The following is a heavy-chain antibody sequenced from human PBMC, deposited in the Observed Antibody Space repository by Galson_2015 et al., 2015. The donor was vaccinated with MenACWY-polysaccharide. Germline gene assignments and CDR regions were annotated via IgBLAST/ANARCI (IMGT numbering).Heavy chain of an antibody. J-gene: IGHJ4*02. CDR1: DGSISSGLYY. CDR2: INTSGST. CDR3: ASGPIDYYGSGSYYYFDH. V-gene: IGHV4-61*02. Sequence: TLSLPCTVSDGSISSGLYYWSWIRQPAGKGLEWIGRINTSGSTTYNPSLKSRFIISVDTSNNQFSLKLRSVTAADTAVYHCASGPIDYYGSGSYYYFDHWGQGTLVTVSS. D-gene: IGHD3-10*01.